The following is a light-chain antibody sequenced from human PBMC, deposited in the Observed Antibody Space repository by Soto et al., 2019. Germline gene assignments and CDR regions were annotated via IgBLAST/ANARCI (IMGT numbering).Light chain of an antibody. CDR2: STT. Sequence: QSVVTQPPSASGTPGQRVTISCSGSSSNIGSNTMNWYQHVPGTAPRLLIYSTTQRPSGVPDRFSGSKSGTSASLAISGLQSEDEADYYCAVWDDNLNAVVFGGGTKVTVL. J-gene: IGLJ2*01. CDR1: SSNIGSNT. V-gene: IGLV1-44*01. CDR3: AVWDDNLNAVV.